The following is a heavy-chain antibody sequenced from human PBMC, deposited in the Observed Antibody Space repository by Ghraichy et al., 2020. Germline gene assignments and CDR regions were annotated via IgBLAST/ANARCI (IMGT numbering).Heavy chain of an antibody. CDR1: GFTFSSYW. CDR3: ARVKDSSGYG. D-gene: IGHD3-22*01. J-gene: IGHJ4*02. V-gene: IGHV3-74*01. Sequence: GGSLRLSCAASGFTFSSYWMHWVRQAPGKGLAWVSRINSDGSSTSYADSVKGRFTISRDNAKNTLYLQMNSLRAEDTAVYYCARVKDSSGYGWGQGTLVTVSS. CDR2: INSDGSST.